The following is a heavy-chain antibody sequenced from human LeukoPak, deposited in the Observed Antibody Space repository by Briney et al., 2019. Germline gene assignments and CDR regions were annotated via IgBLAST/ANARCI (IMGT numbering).Heavy chain of an antibody. J-gene: IGHJ4*02. D-gene: IGHD6-19*01. CDR3: AKDKPPGIAVADSFDY. Sequence: SGGSLRLSCAASGFAFSSCAMSWVRQAPGKGLEWVSAISGSGGSTYYADSVKGRFTISRDNSKNTLYLQMNSLRAEDTAVYYCAKDKPPGIAVADSFDYWGQGTLVTVSS. V-gene: IGHV3-23*01. CDR1: GFAFSSCA. CDR2: ISGSGGST.